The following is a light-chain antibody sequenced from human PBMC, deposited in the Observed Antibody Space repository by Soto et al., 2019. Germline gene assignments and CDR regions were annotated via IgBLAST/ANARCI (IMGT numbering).Light chain of an antibody. CDR3: KQSYSAPPT. V-gene: IGKV1-39*01. CDR1: QTIRNY. J-gene: IGKJ1*01. CDR2: AAS. Sequence: DIQMTQSPSSLSASVGGRVTITCRASQTIRNYLSWYQQKPGTAPKLLIYAASNLQSGVQSRFSGSGSGTDFTLTISSLQPEDFATYYCKQSYSAPPTFGQGPKVDIK.